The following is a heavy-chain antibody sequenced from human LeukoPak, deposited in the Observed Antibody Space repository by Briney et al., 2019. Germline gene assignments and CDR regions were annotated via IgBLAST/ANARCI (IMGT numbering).Heavy chain of an antibody. Sequence: SVKVSCKASGGTFSSYAISWVRQAPGQGLEWMGGIIPIIGTANYAQKFQGSVTITADESTSTAYIDLSSLSSEDTAVYYCARSQGGSSNLPIDYWGQGTLVTASS. CDR1: GGTFSSYA. D-gene: IGHD1-26*01. CDR2: IIPIIGTA. V-gene: IGHV1-69*13. CDR3: ARSQGGSSNLPIDY. J-gene: IGHJ4*02.